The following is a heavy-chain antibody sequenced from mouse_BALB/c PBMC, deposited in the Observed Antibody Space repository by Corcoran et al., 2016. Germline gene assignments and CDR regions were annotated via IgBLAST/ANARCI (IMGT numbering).Heavy chain of an antibody. D-gene: IGHD1-1*01. J-gene: IGHJ3*01. V-gene: IGHV9-3-1*01. CDR1: GYTFTNYG. CDR3: ARRGYYETAWLAY. CDR2: INTYTGEP. Sequence: QIQLVQSGPELTKPGEPVKISCKASGYTFTNYGMNWVKQAPGKGLKWMGWINTYTGEPTYADDFKGRFAFSLETSASTAYLQINNLKNEETATYFCARRGYYETAWLAYWGQGTLVTVSA.